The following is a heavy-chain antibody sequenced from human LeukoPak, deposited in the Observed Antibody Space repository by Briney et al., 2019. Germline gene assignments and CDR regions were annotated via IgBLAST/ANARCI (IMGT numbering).Heavy chain of an antibody. CDR3: ARDLAWDAFDI. J-gene: IGHJ3*02. CDR2: IHSISGSI. Sequence: PGGSLRLSCAASGFNFTNYNMNWVRQAPGKGLEWVSSIHSISGSIYYADSLKRRFTISRDNAKNSLYQQMNSLRAEDTAVYYCARDLAWDAFDIWGQGTMVTVSS. V-gene: IGHV3-21*01. CDR1: GFNFTNYN.